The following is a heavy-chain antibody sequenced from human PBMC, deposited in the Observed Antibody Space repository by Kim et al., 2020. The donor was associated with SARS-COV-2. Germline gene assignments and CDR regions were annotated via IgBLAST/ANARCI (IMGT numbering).Heavy chain of an antibody. D-gene: IGHD3-9*01. CDR2: ISGGGDTT. V-gene: IGHV3-23*01. CDR1: GFPLRNYM. J-gene: IGHJ4*02. Sequence: GGSLRLSCAASGFPLRNYMMTWVRQVPGKGLEWVATISGGGDTTYYADSVKGRFSISRDNSRNTVFLQMNSLRAEDTALYYCAKEIRGPTILRYCDYGGPGTRVTVSS. CDR3: AKEIRGPTILRYCDY.